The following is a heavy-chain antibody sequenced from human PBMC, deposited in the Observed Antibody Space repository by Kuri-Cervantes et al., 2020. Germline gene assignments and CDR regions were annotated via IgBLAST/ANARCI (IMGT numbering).Heavy chain of an antibody. CDR3: AKGSGDYYDSSGYNLFDY. Sequence: GESLKISCAASGFTVSSNYMSWVRQAPGKGLEWVAVISYDGSNKYYADSVKGRFTISRDNSKNTLYLQMNSLRAEDTAVYYCAKGSGDYYDSSGYNLFDYWGQGTLVTVSS. J-gene: IGHJ4*02. CDR1: GFTVSSNY. D-gene: IGHD3-22*01. V-gene: IGHV3-30*18. CDR2: ISYDGSNK.